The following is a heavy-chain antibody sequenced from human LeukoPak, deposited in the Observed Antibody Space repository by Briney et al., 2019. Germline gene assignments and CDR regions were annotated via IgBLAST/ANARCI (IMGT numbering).Heavy chain of an antibody. Sequence: PGGSLRPSCAASGFTFSSYSMNWVRQAPGKGLEWVSSISSSSSYIYYADSVKGRFTISRDNAKNSLYLQMNSLRAEDTAVYYCARVRVSSIIVPAAIDYWGQGTLVTVSS. CDR1: GFTFSSYS. J-gene: IGHJ4*02. D-gene: IGHD2-2*02. CDR2: ISSSSSYI. CDR3: ARVRVSSIIVPAAIDY. V-gene: IGHV3-21*01.